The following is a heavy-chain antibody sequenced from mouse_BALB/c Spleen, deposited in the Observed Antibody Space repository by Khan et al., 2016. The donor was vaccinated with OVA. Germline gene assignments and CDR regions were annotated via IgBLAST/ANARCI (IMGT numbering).Heavy chain of an antibody. CDR3: ARTARIKY. V-gene: IGHV3-2*02. CDR2: ISYSGST. D-gene: IGHD1-2*01. Sequence: EVQLQESGPGLVKPSQSLSLTCTVTGYSITSGYGWNWIRQFPGNKLEWMGYISYSGSTNHNTSLKSRISITRDTAKHQFFLQLNSVTTEDTATYSCARTARIKYWGQGTTLTVSS. J-gene: IGHJ2*01. CDR1: GYSITSGYG.